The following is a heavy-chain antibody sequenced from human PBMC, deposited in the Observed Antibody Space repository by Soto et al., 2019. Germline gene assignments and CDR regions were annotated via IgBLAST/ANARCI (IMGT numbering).Heavy chain of an antibody. CDR2: IWYDGSNK. V-gene: IGHV3-33*01. CDR1: GFTFSSYV. J-gene: IGHJ3*02. Sequence: QVQLVESGGGVVQPGRSLRLSCAASGFTFSSYVMHWVRQAPGKGLEWVAVIWYDGSNKYYADSVKGRFTISRDNSKNTLYLQMNGLGAEDTAVYYCASRIAVAGPPLDAFDIWGQGTMVTVSA. CDR3: ASRIAVAGPPLDAFDI. D-gene: IGHD6-19*01.